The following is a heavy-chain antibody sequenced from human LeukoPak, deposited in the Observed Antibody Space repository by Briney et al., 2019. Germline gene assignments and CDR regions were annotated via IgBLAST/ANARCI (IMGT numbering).Heavy chain of an antibody. D-gene: IGHD3-22*01. Sequence: ASVKVSCKASGDTFTSYYMHWVRQAPGQGPEWMGIINPSSGSTSYAQKFQGGVTMTRDMSTSTVYMGLSSLKSEDTAVYYCARRGLRGSSGYYNWFDPWGQGTLVTVSS. J-gene: IGHJ5*02. V-gene: IGHV1-46*01. CDR1: GDTFTSYY. CDR3: ARRGLRGSSGYYNWFDP. CDR2: INPSSGST.